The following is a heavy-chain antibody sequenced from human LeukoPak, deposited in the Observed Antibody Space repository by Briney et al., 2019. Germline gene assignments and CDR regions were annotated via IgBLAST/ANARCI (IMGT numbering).Heavy chain of an antibody. D-gene: IGHD2-21*02. CDR3: ARDVGDL. CDR2: INQGGSEK. J-gene: IGHJ4*02. CDR1: GLTFSTYW. V-gene: IGHV3-7*01. Sequence: GRSLRLSCAPSGLTFSTYWMGCVRHAPGKGLEWLDNINQGGSEKYYVDSVKGRFTISRDNAKNSLFLQMNSLRAEDTAVYYCARDVGDLWGQGTLVTVSS.